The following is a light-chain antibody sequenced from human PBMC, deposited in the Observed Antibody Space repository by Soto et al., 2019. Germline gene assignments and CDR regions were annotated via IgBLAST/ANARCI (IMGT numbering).Light chain of an antibody. Sequence: QLVLTQSPSASASLGASVKLTCTLTSGHSDYAVAWHQQQPGKGPRYLLKVNSDGSHRKGDGIPDRFSGSSSGTERYLTISSLQSEDEADYYCQTWGTGVWVFGGGTKLTVL. V-gene: IGLV4-69*01. CDR3: QTWGTGVWV. CDR2: VNSDGSH. J-gene: IGLJ3*02. CDR1: SGHSDYA.